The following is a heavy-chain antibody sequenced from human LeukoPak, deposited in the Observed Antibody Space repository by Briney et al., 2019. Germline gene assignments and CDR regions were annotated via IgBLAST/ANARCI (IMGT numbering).Heavy chain of an antibody. V-gene: IGHV3-7*01. Sequence: GGSLRLSCAASGFTFSSYWMSWVRQAPGKGLEWVANIKQDGSEKYYVDSVKGRFTISRDNAKNSLYLQMNSLRAEDTAVYYCARDSSGYYYRFDAFDIWGQGTMVTVSS. CDR1: GFTFSSYW. CDR2: IKQDGSEK. J-gene: IGHJ3*02. CDR3: ARDSSGYYYRFDAFDI. D-gene: IGHD3-22*01.